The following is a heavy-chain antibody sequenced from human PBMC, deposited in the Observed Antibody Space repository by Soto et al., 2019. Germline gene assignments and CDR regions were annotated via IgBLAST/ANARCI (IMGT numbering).Heavy chain of an antibody. J-gene: IGHJ6*02. D-gene: IGHD6-19*01. V-gene: IGHV3-21*01. CDR2: ISSSYSYI. CDR1: GFTFSDYS. Sequence: EVQLVESGGGLVKPGGSLRVSCAASGFTFSDYSMNWVRQAPGKGLEWVSSISSSYSYIYNADSVEGRFTISRDNAKNSLYLQMNRLRVEHTAVSYCARGLRGSRWSTSSYYFYGMDVCAHGTTVTVSS. CDR3: ARGLRGSRWSTSSYYFYGMDV.